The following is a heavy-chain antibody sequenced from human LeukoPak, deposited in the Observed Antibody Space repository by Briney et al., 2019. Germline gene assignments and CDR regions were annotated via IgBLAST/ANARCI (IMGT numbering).Heavy chain of an antibody. J-gene: IGHJ6*04. D-gene: IGHD2-2*01. CDR2: IKQDGSEK. CDR3: AREGIYCSSTSCYPDYYYYYGMDV. CDR1: GFTVSRYW. V-gene: IGHV3-7*03. Sequence: PGGSLTLSCAASGFTVSRYWMSWVRQAPGKGLEWVANIKQDGSEKYYVDSVKGRFTISRDNAKNSLYLQVNSLRAEATAVYYCAREGIYCSSTSCYPDYYYYYGMDVWGKGTTVTVSS.